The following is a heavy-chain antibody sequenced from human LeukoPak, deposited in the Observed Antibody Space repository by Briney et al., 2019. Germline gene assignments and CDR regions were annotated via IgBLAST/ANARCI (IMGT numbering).Heavy chain of an antibody. V-gene: IGHV1-8*01. D-gene: IGHD6-13*01. Sequence: ASVKVSCKASGYTFTSYDTNWVRQATGQGLVWMGWMNPNSGNTGYAQKFQGRVTMTRNTSISTAYMELSSLRSEDTAVYYCARLPRAAAAAGRNWFDPWGQGTLVTVSS. CDR1: GYTFTSYD. CDR2: MNPNSGNT. CDR3: ARLPRAAAAAGRNWFDP. J-gene: IGHJ5*02.